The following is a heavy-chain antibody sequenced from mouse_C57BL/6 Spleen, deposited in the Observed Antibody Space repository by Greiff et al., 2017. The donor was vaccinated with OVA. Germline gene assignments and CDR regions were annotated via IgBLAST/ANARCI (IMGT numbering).Heavy chain of an antibody. CDR1: GYTFTSYW. Sequence: QVQLQQPGAELVKPGASVKLSCKASGYTFTSYWMHWVKQRPGRGLEWIGRIDPNSGGTKYTEKFKSKATLAVDTPSSTAYMQLSSLTSEDSAVYYCAREDVGVFAYWGQGTLVTVSA. V-gene: IGHV1-72*01. CDR3: AREDVGVFAY. J-gene: IGHJ3*01. CDR2: IDPNSGGT.